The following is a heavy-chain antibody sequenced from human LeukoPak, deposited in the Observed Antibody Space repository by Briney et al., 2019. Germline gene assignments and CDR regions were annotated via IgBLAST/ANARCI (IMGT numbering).Heavy chain of an antibody. V-gene: IGHV5-51*01. CDR2: IYPGDSDT. Sequence: HGESLKITCKGSGYSFTSYWIGWVRQMPGKGLEWMGIIYPGDSDTRYSPSFQGQVTISADKSISTAYLQWSRLMASDTAMYYCARLVEVAGRLDYWGQGTPVIVSS. CDR1: GYSFTSYW. J-gene: IGHJ4*02. CDR3: ARLVEVAGRLDY. D-gene: IGHD6-19*01.